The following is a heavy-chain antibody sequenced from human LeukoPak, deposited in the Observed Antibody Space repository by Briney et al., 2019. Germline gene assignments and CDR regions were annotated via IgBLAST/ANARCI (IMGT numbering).Heavy chain of an antibody. CDR1: GFTLSRFA. J-gene: IGHJ6*03. CDR3: VRNPDDPSYFYYMDV. V-gene: IGHV3-30*01. CDR2: ISYDGSKK. Sequence: PGRSLRLSCAASGFTLSRFAMHWVRQAPGKGLEWVALISYDGSKKWYADPVKGRFSISRDNSKNTLSLQMNSLRAEDTAVYYCVRNPDDPSYFYYMDVWGNGTTVTVSS.